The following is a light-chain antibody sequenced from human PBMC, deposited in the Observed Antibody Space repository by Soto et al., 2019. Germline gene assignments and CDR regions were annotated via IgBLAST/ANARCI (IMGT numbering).Light chain of an antibody. CDR2: LGS. Sequence: IWMNQSPLSLPLTPGKPAAISCRSSQSLLHGNGYNYLDWYLQKPGQSPQLLIYLGSSRASGVPDRLSCSGSGTDFTLKIRRVEAEDVGFYSCMQALQIPMTFGQGTRLEIK. CDR3: MQALQIPMT. V-gene: IGKV2-28*01. J-gene: IGKJ5*01. CDR1: QSLLHGNGYNY.